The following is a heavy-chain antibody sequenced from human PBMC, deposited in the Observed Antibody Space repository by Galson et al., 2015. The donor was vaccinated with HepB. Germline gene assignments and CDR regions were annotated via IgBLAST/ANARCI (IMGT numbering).Heavy chain of an antibody. CDR1: GFTFTSSA. CDR2: IVVGSGNT. Sequence: SVKVSCKASGFTFTSSAVQWVRQARGQRLEWIGWIVVGSGNTNYAQKFQERVTITRDMSTSTAYMELSSLRSEDTAVYYCAADSIVGAMEYDYWGQGTLVTVSS. CDR3: AADSIVGAMEYDY. D-gene: IGHD1-26*01. V-gene: IGHV1-58*01. J-gene: IGHJ4*02.